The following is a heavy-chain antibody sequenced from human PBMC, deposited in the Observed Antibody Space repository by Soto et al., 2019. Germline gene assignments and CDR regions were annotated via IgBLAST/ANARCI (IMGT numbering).Heavy chain of an antibody. CDR1: GYTFYSHS. CDR2: ISADNGNT. V-gene: IGHV1-18*01. Sequence: QAQLVQSGAEVKKPGASVKVSCKASGYTFYSHSISWVRQAPGQGLEWMGRISADNGNTKYAQKLRGRVTMTTDTSTSTVYMAQRNLRCDDTAVYYCARCIQQDNYYGMDVWGQGTTFTVSS. J-gene: IGHJ6*02. CDR3: ARCIQQDNYYGMDV. D-gene: IGHD1-1*01.